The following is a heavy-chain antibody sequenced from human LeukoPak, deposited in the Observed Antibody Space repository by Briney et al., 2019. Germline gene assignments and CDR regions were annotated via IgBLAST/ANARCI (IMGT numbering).Heavy chain of an antibody. D-gene: IGHD3-22*01. Sequence: GSLRLSCAASGFTFSSYDMHWVRQATGKGLEWVSAIGTAGDTYYPGSVKGRFTISRENAKNSLYLQMNSLRAGDTAVYYCARDDSSGYYHTNSYYFDYWGQGTLVTVSS. CDR3: ARDDSSGYYHTNSYYFDY. J-gene: IGHJ4*02. CDR1: GFTFSSYD. V-gene: IGHV3-13*01. CDR2: IGTAGDT.